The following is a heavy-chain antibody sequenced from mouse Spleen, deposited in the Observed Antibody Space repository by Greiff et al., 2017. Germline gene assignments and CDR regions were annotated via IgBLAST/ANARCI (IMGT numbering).Heavy chain of an antibody. D-gene: IGHD2-4*01. V-gene: IGHV1S135*01. Sequence: VQLQQSGPELEKPGASVKISCKASGYSFTGYNMNWVKQSNGKSLEWIGNIDPYNGGTSYNQKFKGKATLTVDKSSSTAFMHLNSLTSEDSAVYYCASGYDYDLYAMDYWGQGTSVTVSS. CDR2: IDPYNGGT. CDR1: GYSFTGYN. J-gene: IGHJ4*01. CDR3: ASGYDYDLYAMDY.